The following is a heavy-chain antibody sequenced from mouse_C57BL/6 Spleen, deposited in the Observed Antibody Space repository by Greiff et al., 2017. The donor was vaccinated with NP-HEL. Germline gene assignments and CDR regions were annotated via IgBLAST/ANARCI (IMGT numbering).Heavy chain of an antibody. Sequence: QVQLQQPGAELVKPGASVKLSCKASGYTFTSYWMHWVKQRPGRGLEWIGRIDPNSGGTKYNEKFKSKATLTVDKPTSTAYIQLSSLTSEDSAVYYCARPITTVVATGYFDVWGTGTTVTVSS. CDR3: ARPITTVVATGYFDV. V-gene: IGHV1-72*01. CDR1: GYTFTSYW. CDR2: IDPNSGGT. J-gene: IGHJ1*03. D-gene: IGHD1-1*01.